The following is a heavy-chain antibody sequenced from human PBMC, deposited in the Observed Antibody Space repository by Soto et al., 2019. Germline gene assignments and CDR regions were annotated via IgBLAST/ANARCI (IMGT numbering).Heavy chain of an antibody. CDR2: ILVGGST. J-gene: IGHJ3*02. CDR1: GFTFSSYS. D-gene: IGHD2-8*02. CDR3: AKATATGGGAFDI. Sequence: PGGSLRLSCAASGFTFSSYSMNWVRQAPGKGLEWVSTILVGGSTHYPDSVKGRFTISKDNSRNTVFLQMNGLTAGDTAVYYCAKATATGGGAFDICGQGAMVTVSS. V-gene: IGHV3-23*01.